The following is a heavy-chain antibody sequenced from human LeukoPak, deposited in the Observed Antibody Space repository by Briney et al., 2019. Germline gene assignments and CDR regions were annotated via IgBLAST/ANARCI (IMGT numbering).Heavy chain of an antibody. CDR1: GGTFSSYA. CDR3: ARAEPVGLSPIDY. J-gene: IGHJ4*02. Sequence: SVKVSCKASGGTFSSYAISWVRQAPGQGLEWMGGIIPIFGTANYAQKFQGRVTITADESTSTAHMELSSLRSEDPAVYYCARAEPVGLSPIDYWGQGTLVTVSS. V-gene: IGHV1-69*13. D-gene: IGHD1-14*01. CDR2: IIPIFGTA.